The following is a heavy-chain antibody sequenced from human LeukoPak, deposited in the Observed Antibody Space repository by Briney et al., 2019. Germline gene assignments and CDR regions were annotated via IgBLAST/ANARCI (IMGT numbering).Heavy chain of an antibody. J-gene: IGHJ4*02. CDR1: GFSFSTYG. Sequence: GGSLRLSCAASGFSFSTYGMHWVRQAPGKGLEWVAVIWYYGNNKYYADSVKGRFTISRDNSKNTLFLQMNSLRAEDSAVYYCARAPPYCSGGACYFDYWGQGTLVTVSS. V-gene: IGHV3-33*01. D-gene: IGHD2-15*01. CDR2: IWYYGNNK. CDR3: ARAPPYCSGGACYFDY.